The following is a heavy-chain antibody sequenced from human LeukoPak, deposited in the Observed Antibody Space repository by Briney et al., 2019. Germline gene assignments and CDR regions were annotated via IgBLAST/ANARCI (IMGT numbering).Heavy chain of an antibody. V-gene: IGHV1-46*02. J-gene: IGHJ4*02. Sequence: ASVKVSCKASGYTFNGYYKHWVRQAPGQGLEWMGIINPSGGSTSYAQKFQGRVTMTRDTSTSTVYMELSSLRSEDTAVYYCARGPPIVVVVAATSPPDYWGQGTLVTVSS. CDR1: GYTFNGYY. CDR3: ARGPPIVVVVAATSPPDY. CDR2: INPSGGST. D-gene: IGHD2-15*01.